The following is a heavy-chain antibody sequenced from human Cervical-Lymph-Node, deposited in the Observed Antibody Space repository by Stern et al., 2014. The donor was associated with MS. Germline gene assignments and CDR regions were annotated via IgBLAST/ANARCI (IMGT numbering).Heavy chain of an antibody. CDR1: EYTFTYFF. CDR2: INPSGGFT. J-gene: IGHJ3*02. V-gene: IGHV1-46*03. Sequence: IQLVQSGAEVKKPGASVQVSCKASEYTFTYFFMHWIRQAPGQGLEWMGVINPSGGFTTYAQRFQGRLTMTSDTSTSTVFMKLSSLTSEDTAVYYCASARNTAFDIWGQGTSVIVSS. CDR3: ASARNTAFDI.